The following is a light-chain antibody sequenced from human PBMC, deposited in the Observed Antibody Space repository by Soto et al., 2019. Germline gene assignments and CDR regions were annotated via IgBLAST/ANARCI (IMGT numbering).Light chain of an antibody. CDR3: QSYDSSLSGSV. V-gene: IGLV1-40*01. J-gene: IGLJ3*02. Sequence: QSVLTQSPSVSGAPGQRVTISCTGSSSNIGAGYDVHWYRQLPGTAPKLLIYNNINRPSGVPDRFSGSKSGTSASLAITGLQAEDEADYYCQSYDSSLSGSVFGGGTKLTVL. CDR2: NNI. CDR1: SSNIGAGYD.